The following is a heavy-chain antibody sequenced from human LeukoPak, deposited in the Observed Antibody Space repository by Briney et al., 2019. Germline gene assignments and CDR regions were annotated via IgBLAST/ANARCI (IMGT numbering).Heavy chain of an antibody. CDR3: AKLHYDILTGSFPDAFDI. V-gene: IGHV3-23*01. CDR2: ISGSGGST. J-gene: IGHJ3*02. Sequence: GGSLRLSCAASGFTFSSYAMSWVRQAPGKGLEWVSAISGSGGSTYYADSVKGRFTISRDNSKNTLYLQMNSLRAEDTAVYYCAKLHYDILTGSFPDAFDIWGQGTMVTVSS. CDR1: GFTFSSYA. D-gene: IGHD3-9*01.